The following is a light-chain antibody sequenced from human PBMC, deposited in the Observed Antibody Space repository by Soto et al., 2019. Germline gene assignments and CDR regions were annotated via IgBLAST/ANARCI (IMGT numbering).Light chain of an antibody. Sequence: DIQMTQSPSSLSASVGDRVTITCRASQGISSFVAWYQQKPGKVPRLLISGASTLQSGVPSRFSGSGSGTDFTLTITSLQPDDVATYYCQKYSRVITFGQGTRLEI. V-gene: IGKV1-27*01. CDR3: QKYSRVIT. CDR1: QGISSF. CDR2: GAS. J-gene: IGKJ5*01.